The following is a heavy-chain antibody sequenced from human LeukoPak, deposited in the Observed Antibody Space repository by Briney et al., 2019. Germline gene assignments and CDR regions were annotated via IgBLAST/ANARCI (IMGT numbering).Heavy chain of an antibody. Sequence: PGGSLRLSCAASGFTFSAYWMHWVRQAPGKGLEWVSVIHSGGSTYYADSVKGRFTISRDNSKNTVNLQMNDLRAEDTAVYYCARSWDARLNFDYWGQGTLVTVSS. CDR1: GFTFSAYW. V-gene: IGHV3-66*02. CDR3: ARSWDARLNFDY. D-gene: IGHD1-26*01. J-gene: IGHJ4*02. CDR2: IHSGGST.